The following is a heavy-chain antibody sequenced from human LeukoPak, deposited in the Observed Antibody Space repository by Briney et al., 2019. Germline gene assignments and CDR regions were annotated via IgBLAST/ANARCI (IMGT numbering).Heavy chain of an antibody. D-gene: IGHD6-19*01. CDR2: ISYDGSNK. CDR3: AKDGSSGWPMYYFDY. Sequence: GGSLRLSCAASGFTFSSYGMHWVRRAPGKGLEWVAVISYDGSNKYYADSVKGRFTISRDNSKNTLYLQMNSLRAEDTAVYYCAKDGSSGWPMYYFDYWGQGTLVTVSS. J-gene: IGHJ4*02. V-gene: IGHV3-30*18. CDR1: GFTFSSYG.